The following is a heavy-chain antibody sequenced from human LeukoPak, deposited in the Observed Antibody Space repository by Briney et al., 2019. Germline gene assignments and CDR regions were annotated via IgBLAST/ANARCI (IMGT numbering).Heavy chain of an antibody. CDR2: ISGSGGST. CDR3: AKDPTYYDFWSGYSGFDY. D-gene: IGHD3-3*01. J-gene: IGHJ4*02. CDR1: GFTFSSYA. Sequence: GGSLRLSCAASGFTFSSYAMSWVRQAPGKGLEWVSAISGSGGSTYYADSVKGRFTISRDNSKNTLYLQMNSLRAEDTAVYYCAKDPTYYDFWSGYSGFDYWGQGTLVTVSS. V-gene: IGHV3-23*01.